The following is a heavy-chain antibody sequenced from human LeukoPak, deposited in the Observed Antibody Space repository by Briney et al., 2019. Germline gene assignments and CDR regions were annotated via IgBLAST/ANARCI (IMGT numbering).Heavy chain of an antibody. V-gene: IGHV4-59*01. CDR2: THYSGTG. CDR1: GGPIIASY. D-gene: IGHD3-22*01. Sequence: PSETLSLTCAVSGGPIIASYWSWIRQPPGKGLEWIGYTHYSGTGNYNPSLKSRVTISIDTSKNRFSLRLTSVTAADPAVYYWARVRFYDTTGYSTSYYLDYWGQGALVTVSS. CDR3: ARVRFYDTTGYSTSYYLDY. J-gene: IGHJ4*02.